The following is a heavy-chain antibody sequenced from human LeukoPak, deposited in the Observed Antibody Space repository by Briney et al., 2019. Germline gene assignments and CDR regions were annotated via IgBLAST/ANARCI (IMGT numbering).Heavy chain of an antibody. J-gene: IGHJ5*01. V-gene: IGHV3-66*01. CDR2: IFSCGTT. Sequence: PGGSLRLSCLASGFTVSYNYMSWVRQAPGKGLEWVSTIFSCGTTYYADSVKGRFTISRDNSKNTVYLLINSLRGEDTAIYYCARDSGYSSGWWDSWGQGTLLTVSS. CDR3: ARDSGYSSGWWDS. D-gene: IGHD6-19*01. CDR1: GFTVSYNY.